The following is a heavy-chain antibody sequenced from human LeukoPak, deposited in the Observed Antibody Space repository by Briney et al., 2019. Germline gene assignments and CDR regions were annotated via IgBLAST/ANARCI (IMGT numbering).Heavy chain of an antibody. CDR1: GGSISSYY. CDR2: IYYSGST. V-gene: IGHV4-59*01. CDR3: ARGHSGDSSSWYGAFDI. J-gene: IGHJ3*02. D-gene: IGHD6-13*01. Sequence: SETLSLTCTVSGGSISSYYWSWIRQPPGKGLEWIGYIYYSGSTNYNPSLKSRVTISLDTSKNQFSLILSSVTAADTAVYYCARGHSGDSSSWYGAFDIWGQGTMVTVSS.